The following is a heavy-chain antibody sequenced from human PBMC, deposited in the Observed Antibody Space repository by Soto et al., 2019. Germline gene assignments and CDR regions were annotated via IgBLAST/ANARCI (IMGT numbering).Heavy chain of an antibody. J-gene: IGHJ6*02. Sequence: GASVKVSCKASGYTFTSYGISWVRQAPGQGLEWMGWISAYNGNTNYAQKLQGRVTMTTDTSTSTAYMELRSLRSDDTAVYYCARAGGYRKADYYYYGMDVWRQGTTVTVSS. V-gene: IGHV1-18*04. CDR1: GYTFTSYG. CDR2: ISAYNGNT. D-gene: IGHD5-12*01. CDR3: ARAGGYRKADYYYYGMDV.